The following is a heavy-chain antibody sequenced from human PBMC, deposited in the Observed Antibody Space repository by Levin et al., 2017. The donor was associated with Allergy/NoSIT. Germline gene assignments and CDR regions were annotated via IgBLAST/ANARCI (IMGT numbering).Heavy chain of an antibody. J-gene: IGHJ4*02. Sequence: PGGSLRLSCAASGFSFSSYWMHWVRQAPGKGLVWVSRINSDGSSTNYAVSVKGRLTISRDNAKSTLYLQMNSLGAEDTAVYYCARGYFDFSAYTLYWGQGTLVTVSS. D-gene: IGHD3-22*01. V-gene: IGHV3-74*01. CDR3: ARGYFDFSAYTLY. CDR1: GFSFSSYW. CDR2: INSDGSST.